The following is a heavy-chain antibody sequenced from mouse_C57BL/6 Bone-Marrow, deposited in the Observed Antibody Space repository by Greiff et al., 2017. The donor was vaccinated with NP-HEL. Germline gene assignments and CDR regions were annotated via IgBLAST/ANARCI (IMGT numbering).Heavy chain of an antibody. CDR2: IRNKANGYTT. D-gene: IGHD1-1*01. CDR3: APYYGSSPAFDV. CDR1: GFTFTDYY. J-gene: IGHJ1*03. Sequence: EVMLVESGGGLVQPGGSLSLSCAASGFTFTDYYMSWVRQPPGKALEWLGFIRNKANGYTTEYSASVKGRFTISRDNSQSILYLQMNALRAEDSATYYCAPYYGSSPAFDVWGTGTTLTVSS. V-gene: IGHV7-3*01.